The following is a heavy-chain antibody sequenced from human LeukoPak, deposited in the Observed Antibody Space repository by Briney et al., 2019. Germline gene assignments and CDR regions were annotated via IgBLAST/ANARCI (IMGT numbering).Heavy chain of an antibody. CDR3: ARDAYSGFWSGYYTRFDY. J-gene: IGHJ4*02. CDR2: IYYSGST. Sequence: SETLSLTCAVYGGSFSGYYWSWIRQPPGKGLEWIGYIYYSGSTNYNPSLKSRVTISVDTSKNQFSLKLSSVTAADTAVYYCARDAYSGFWSGYYTRFDYWGQGTLVTVSS. V-gene: IGHV4-59*12. D-gene: IGHD3-3*01. CDR1: GGSFSGYY.